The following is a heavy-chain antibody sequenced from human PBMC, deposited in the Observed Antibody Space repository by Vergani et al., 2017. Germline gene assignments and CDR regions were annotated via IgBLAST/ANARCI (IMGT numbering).Heavy chain of an antibody. CDR2: SYYSGRT. D-gene: IGHD2-15*01. Sequence: QLQLQESGPGLVKPSETLSLTCTVAGGSISSSSYYWGWIRQPPGKGLGWIGCSYYSGRTYYNPSIKSRVTISVDTSKNQFSLKLSSVTAADTAVYYCARGYCSGGSCDDRMEWFDPWGQGTLVTVSS. V-gene: IGHV4-39*01. CDR3: ARGYCSGGSCDDRMEWFDP. J-gene: IGHJ5*02. CDR1: GGSISSSSYY.